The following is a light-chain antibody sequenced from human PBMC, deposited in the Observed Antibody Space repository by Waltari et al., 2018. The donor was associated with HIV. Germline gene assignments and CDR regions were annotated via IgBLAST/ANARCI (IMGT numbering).Light chain of an antibody. Sequence: DIERTESAPSLSGCVGDRGAITGRGRQSMGNKLKWDQKRAGKAPKLLFYGAYSLQSGVPSMFSGSGSGTDFTLTISSLQPEDFATYHCQPSYSNPRPFGQGTKVEI. V-gene: IGKV1-39*01. J-gene: IGKJ1*01. CDR3: QPSYSNPRP. CDR2: GAY. CDR1: QSMGNK.